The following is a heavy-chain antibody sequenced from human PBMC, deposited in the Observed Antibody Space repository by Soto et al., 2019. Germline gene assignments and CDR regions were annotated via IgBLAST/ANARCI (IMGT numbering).Heavy chain of an antibody. Sequence: GESLKISCKGSGYSFTSYWIGWVRQMPGKGLEWMGIIYPGDSDTRYSPSFQGQVTISADKSISTAYLQWSSLKASDTAMYYCARHPPQQWLVRGFAFDIWGQGTMVTVSS. CDR1: GYSFTSYW. J-gene: IGHJ3*02. CDR3: ARHPPQQWLVRGFAFDI. CDR2: IYPGDSDT. V-gene: IGHV5-51*01. D-gene: IGHD6-19*01.